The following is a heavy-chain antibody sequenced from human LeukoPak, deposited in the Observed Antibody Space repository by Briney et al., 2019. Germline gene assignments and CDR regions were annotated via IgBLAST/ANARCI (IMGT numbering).Heavy chain of an antibody. V-gene: IGHV3-23*01. CDR2: ISGSGGST. CDR3: AKDGGVWFGESNDY. J-gene: IGHJ4*02. CDR1: GFTFSSHA. D-gene: IGHD3-10*01. Sequence: GGSLRLSCAASGFTFSSHAMSWVRQAPGKGLEWVSAISGSGGSTYYADSVKGRFTISRDNSKNTLYLQMNSLRVEDTAVYYCAKDGGVWFGESNDYWGQGTLVTVSS.